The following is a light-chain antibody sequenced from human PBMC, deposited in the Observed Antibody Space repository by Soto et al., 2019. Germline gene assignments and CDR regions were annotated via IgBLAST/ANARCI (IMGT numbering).Light chain of an antibody. Sequence: EIVLPQSPGTLSLSPGERAALSCRASQSVSNNYLAWYQQKPGQAPRLLIYGASTRATGVPARFSDSGSETEFTLTISSLQSEDFAVYFCQQYNNWPPTFGQGTRLEIK. CDR1: QSVSNN. J-gene: IGKJ5*01. V-gene: IGKV3-15*01. CDR3: QQYNNWPPT. CDR2: GAS.